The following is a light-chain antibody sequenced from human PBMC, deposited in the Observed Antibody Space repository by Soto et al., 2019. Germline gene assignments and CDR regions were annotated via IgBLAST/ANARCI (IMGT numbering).Light chain of an antibody. CDR1: SSDVGGSNY. CDR3: SSYTTSTTRV. CDR2: EVS. V-gene: IGLV2-14*01. J-gene: IGLJ1*01. Sequence: QSVLTQPASVSGSPGQSITISCTGTSSDVGGSNYVSWYQHHPGKAPKLMMFEVSNRPSGVSNRFSGSKSGNTASLTISGLQAEDEADYYCSSYTTSTTRVFGTGTKVTVL.